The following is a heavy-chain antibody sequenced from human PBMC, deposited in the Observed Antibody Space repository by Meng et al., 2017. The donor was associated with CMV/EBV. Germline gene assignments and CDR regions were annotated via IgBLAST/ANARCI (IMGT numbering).Heavy chain of an antibody. CDR1: GYTFTSYG. D-gene: IGHD2-2*01. CDR3: ARGPGVVVPAATDY. Sequence: ASVKVSCKASGYTFTSYGISWVRQAPGQGLEWLGWISAYNGNTNYAQKLQGRVTMTTDTSTSTAYMELRSLRSDDTAVYYCARGPGVVVPAATDYWGQGTLVTVSS. V-gene: IGHV1-18*01. J-gene: IGHJ4*02. CDR2: ISAYNGNT.